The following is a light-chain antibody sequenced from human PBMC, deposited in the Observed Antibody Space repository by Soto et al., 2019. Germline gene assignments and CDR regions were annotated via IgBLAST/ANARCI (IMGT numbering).Light chain of an antibody. Sequence: IQVTQSPSFLSASVGDRVTITCRTSQGVTNSFAWYQQKSGKAPRLLIDSISSLKSGVPSRFSGSGSGTEFTLTISSLQPEDFATYYCQQLYTYPHTFGLGTQLEI. CDR2: SIS. CDR1: QGVTNS. J-gene: IGKJ2*01. CDR3: QQLYTYPHT. V-gene: IGKV1-9*01.